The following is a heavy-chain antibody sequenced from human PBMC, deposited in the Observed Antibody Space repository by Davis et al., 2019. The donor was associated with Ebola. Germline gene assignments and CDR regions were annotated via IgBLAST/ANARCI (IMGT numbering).Heavy chain of an antibody. Sequence: ASVKVSCKASGYTFTGYYMHWVRQAPGQGLEWMGWINPNSGGTNYAQKFQGRVTMTRDTSISTAYMELSRLRSDDTAVYYCARAMMGSSGYYYWGQGTLVTVSS. J-gene: IGHJ4*02. CDR2: INPNSGGT. D-gene: IGHD3-22*01. CDR3: ARAMMGSSGYYY. CDR1: GYTFTGYY. V-gene: IGHV1-2*02.